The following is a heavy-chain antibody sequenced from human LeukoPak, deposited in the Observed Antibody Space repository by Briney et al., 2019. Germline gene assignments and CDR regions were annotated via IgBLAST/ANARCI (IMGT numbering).Heavy chain of an antibody. J-gene: IGHJ3*02. V-gene: IGHV3-74*01. CDR1: GFTFSSNW. Sequence: GGSLRLSCAASGFTFSSNWMHWVRQAPGKGLVWVSHINPDARTITYADFVKGRFTISRDNAKNTVYLQMNSLRAEDTALYYCAGGYDYSASFDIWGQGTMVTVSS. CDR3: AGGYDYSASFDI. D-gene: IGHD4-11*01. CDR2: INPDARTI.